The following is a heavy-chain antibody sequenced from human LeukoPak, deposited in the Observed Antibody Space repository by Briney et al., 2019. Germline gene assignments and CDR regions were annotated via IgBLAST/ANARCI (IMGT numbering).Heavy chain of an antibody. D-gene: IGHD6-19*01. V-gene: IGHV4-31*03. CDR2: IYYSGST. J-gene: IGHJ4*02. Sequence: PSETLSLTCTVSGGSISSGGYYWSWIRRHPGKGLEWIGYIYYSGSTYYNPSLKSRVTISVDTSKNQFSLKLSSVTAADTAVYYCARIAVAATKDYFDYWGQGTLVSVSS. CDR3: ARIAVAATKDYFDY. CDR1: GGSISSGGYY.